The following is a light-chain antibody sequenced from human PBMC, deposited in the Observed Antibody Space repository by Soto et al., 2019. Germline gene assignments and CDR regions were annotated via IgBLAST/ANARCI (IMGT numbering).Light chain of an antibody. CDR1: QGISNY. CDR3: QKYNSAPRT. J-gene: IGKJ2*01. Sequence: DIQMTQSPSSLSASVGDRVTITCRASQGISNYLAWFQQKPGKVPELLIYASSTLRSGVPSRFSGSGSGKNFTLTINSLQPEDVATYYCQKYNSAPRTFGQGTKLEIK. V-gene: IGKV1-27*01. CDR2: ASS.